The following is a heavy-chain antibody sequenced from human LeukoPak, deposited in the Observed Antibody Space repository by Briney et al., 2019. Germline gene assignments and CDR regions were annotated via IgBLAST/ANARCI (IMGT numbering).Heavy chain of an antibody. V-gene: IGHV4-59*11. CDR1: GGSISSHY. CDR3: AGDLITVTKGLDI. CDR2: ISYIGST. D-gene: IGHD4-11*01. Sequence: SATLSLTCTLSGGSISSHYWTWIRQLPGKGLEWIGYISYIGSTNYNPSLKSRVTISVDTSKKQFSLKLSSVPPADTPVYYCAGDLITVTKGLDIWGQGTMVTVSS. J-gene: IGHJ3*02.